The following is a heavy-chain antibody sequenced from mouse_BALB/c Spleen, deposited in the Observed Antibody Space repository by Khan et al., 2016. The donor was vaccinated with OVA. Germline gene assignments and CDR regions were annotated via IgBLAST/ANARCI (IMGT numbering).Heavy chain of an antibody. Sequence: VELVESGAELAKPGASVKMSCKASGYTFTSYWMHWVKQRPGQGLEWIGYINPSTGYTDYNQRFKDKATLTADKSSSTAYMQLSSLTSEESAVYYGANHGSSAAWLTYWGQGTLVTVSA. CDR2: INPSTGYT. V-gene: IGHV1-7*01. J-gene: IGHJ3*01. CDR3: ANHGSSAAWLTY. CDR1: GYTFTSYW. D-gene: IGHD1-1*01.